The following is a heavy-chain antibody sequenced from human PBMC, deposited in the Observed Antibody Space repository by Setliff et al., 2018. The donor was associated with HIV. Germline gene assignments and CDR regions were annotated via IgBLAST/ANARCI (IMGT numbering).Heavy chain of an antibody. J-gene: IGHJ4*02. D-gene: IGHD2-8*01. CDR1: GFSFSAYA. Sequence: PGGSLRLSCAASGFSFSAYAMNWIRQAPGKGLEWVSAISPDSVTTLYRDSVKGRFSISRDNSRNTLYLQMNSLTVEDTALYYCAIWTSCYGTWGRGTLVTVSS. V-gene: IGHV3-23*02. CDR2: ISPDSVTT. CDR3: AIWTSCYGT.